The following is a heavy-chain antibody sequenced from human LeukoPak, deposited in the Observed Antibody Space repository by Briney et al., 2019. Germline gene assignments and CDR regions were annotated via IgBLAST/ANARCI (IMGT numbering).Heavy chain of an antibody. CDR3: ARHPEGDSNYYYYMDV. D-gene: IGHD3-16*01. CDR2: IYYSGST. CDR1: GGSISSSSYY. V-gene: IGHV4-39*01. J-gene: IGHJ6*03. Sequence: SETLSLTCTVSGGSISSSSYYWGWIRQPPGKGLEWIGSIYYSGSTYYNPSLKSRVAISVDTSKNQFSLKLSSVTAADTAVYYCARHPEGDSNYYYYMDVWGKGTTVTVSS.